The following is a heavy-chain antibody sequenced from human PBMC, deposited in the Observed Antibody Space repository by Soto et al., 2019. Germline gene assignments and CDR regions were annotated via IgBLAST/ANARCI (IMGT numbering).Heavy chain of an antibody. CDR2: IYCGDSET. J-gene: IGHJ6*02. CDR3: ARLRYGDFYYAMDV. V-gene: IGHV5-51*01. Sequence: GESLKISCKGSGYSFINYWTGWVRQMPGKGLEWMGIIYCGDSETRYSPSFQGQVTISADKSISTAYLQWSSLKASDTAMYYCARLRYGDFYYAMDVWGQGTTVTFSS. CDR1: GYSFINYW. D-gene: IGHD4-17*01.